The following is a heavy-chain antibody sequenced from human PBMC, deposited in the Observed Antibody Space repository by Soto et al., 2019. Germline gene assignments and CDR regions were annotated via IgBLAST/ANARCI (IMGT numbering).Heavy chain of an antibody. D-gene: IGHD6-13*01. Sequence: PSETLSLTCTVSGGSISSYYWSWIRQPPGKGLEWIGYIYYSVSTNYNPSLKSRVTISVDTSKNQFSLKLSSVTAADTAVYYCARASEGSRDAFDIWGQGTMVTVSS. V-gene: IGHV4-59*01. CDR3: ARASEGSRDAFDI. CDR2: IYYSVST. J-gene: IGHJ3*02. CDR1: GGSISSYY.